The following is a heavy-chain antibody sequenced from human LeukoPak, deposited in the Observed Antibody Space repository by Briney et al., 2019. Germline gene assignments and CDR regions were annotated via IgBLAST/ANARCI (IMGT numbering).Heavy chain of an antibody. V-gene: IGHV3-30*18. CDR2: ISYDGSNK. CDR1: GFTFSSYG. D-gene: IGHD3-22*01. CDR3: AKDDYYDSSGYWIFDY. Sequence: GRSLRLSCAASGFTFSSYGMHWVRQAPGKGLEWVAVISYDGSNKYYADSVKGRFTISRDNSKNTLYLQMSSLRAEDTAVYYCAKDDYYDSSGYWIFDYWGQGTLVTVSS. J-gene: IGHJ4*02.